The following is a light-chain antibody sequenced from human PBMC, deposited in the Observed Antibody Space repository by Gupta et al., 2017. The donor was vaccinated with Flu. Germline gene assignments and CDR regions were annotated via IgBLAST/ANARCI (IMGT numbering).Light chain of an antibody. Sequence: DIQMTQSPSSLSASVGDRVTITCRASQGIRSSLAWYQQKPGKIPKLLIYAASTLQSGVPSRFRGSGSETDFALTISSLQPEDVATYYCQKYDSAPRTFGQGTKVEIK. CDR3: QKYDSAPRT. CDR1: QGIRSS. CDR2: AAS. J-gene: IGKJ1*01. V-gene: IGKV1-27*01.